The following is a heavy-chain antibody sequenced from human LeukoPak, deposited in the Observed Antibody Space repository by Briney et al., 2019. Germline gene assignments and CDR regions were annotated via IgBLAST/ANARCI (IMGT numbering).Heavy chain of an antibody. Sequence: GGSLRLSCAASGFTFSSYGMHWVRQAPGKGLEWVAVIWYDGSNKYYADSVKGRFTISRDNSKSTLYLQMNSLRAEDTAVYYCAKGGSIAARGGWYYYYYMDVWGKGTTVTVSS. CDR1: GFTFSSYG. D-gene: IGHD6-6*01. V-gene: IGHV3-33*06. CDR2: IWYDGSNK. J-gene: IGHJ6*03. CDR3: AKGGSIAARGGWYYYYYMDV.